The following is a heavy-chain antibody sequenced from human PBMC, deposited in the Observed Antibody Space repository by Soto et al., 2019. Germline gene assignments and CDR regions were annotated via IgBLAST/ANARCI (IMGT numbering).Heavy chain of an antibody. CDR2: IYYDGSNK. D-gene: IGHD2-15*01. CDR1: GFSFSSYA. CDR3: ARPYCSGGICYYYFDY. Sequence: PGGSLRLSCAASGFSFSSYAVHWVRQAPGKGLEWVAVIYYDGSNKYYVDSVKGRFTISRDNSKNTLYLQMNSLRAEDTAVYYCARPYCSGGICYYYFDYWGQGTLVTVSS. V-gene: IGHV3-33*01. J-gene: IGHJ4*02.